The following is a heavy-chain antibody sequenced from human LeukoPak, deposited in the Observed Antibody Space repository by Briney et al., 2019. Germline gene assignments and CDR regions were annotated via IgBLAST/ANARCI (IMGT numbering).Heavy chain of an antibody. CDR2: IYYSGST. Sequence: SQTLSLTCTVSGGSISSGGYYWSWIRQHPGKGLEWIGYIYYSGSTYYSPSLKSRVTISVDTSKNQFSLELSSVTAADTAVYYCARDLVSSSWGMDVWGQGTTVTVSS. CDR3: ARDLVSSSWGMDV. D-gene: IGHD6-13*01. J-gene: IGHJ6*02. CDR1: GGSISSGGYY. V-gene: IGHV4-31*03.